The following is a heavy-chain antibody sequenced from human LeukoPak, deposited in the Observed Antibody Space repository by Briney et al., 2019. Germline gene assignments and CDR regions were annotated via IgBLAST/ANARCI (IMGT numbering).Heavy chain of an antibody. Sequence: ASVKVSYKASGYTFTSYAMHWVRQAPGQRLEWMGWINAGNGNTKYSQKFQGRATITRDTSASTAYMELSSLRSEDTAVYYCARGVYCTNGVCPDAFDIWGQGTMVTVSS. V-gene: IGHV1-3*01. CDR3: ARGVYCTNGVCPDAFDI. J-gene: IGHJ3*02. D-gene: IGHD2-8*01. CDR1: GYTFTSYA. CDR2: INAGNGNT.